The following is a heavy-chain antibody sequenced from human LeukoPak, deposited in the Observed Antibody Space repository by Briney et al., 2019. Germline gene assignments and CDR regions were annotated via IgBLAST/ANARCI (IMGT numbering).Heavy chain of an antibody. CDR3: ARYNWNFLNDY. V-gene: IGHV3-74*01. CDR1: GFTFSDYW. J-gene: IGHJ4*02. Sequence: PGGSLRLSCAGSGFTFSDYWMFWLRQAPGKDLVWVSRIKSDGSFTAYADSVRGRFIISRDNANNTPYLQMNSLRAEDTAVYYCARYNWNFLNDYWGQGTLVTVSS. D-gene: IGHD1-7*01. CDR2: IKSDGSFT.